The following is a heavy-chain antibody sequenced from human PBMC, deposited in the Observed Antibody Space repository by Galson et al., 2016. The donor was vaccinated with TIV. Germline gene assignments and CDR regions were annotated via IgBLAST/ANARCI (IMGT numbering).Heavy chain of an antibody. CDR3: TRDLGRRREY. Sequence: SVKVSCKASGGTFTTYYIHWVRQAPGQGLEWMGVIDPSGGGTTYAQKFQARVTMTRDTSTSTVYMGLSSLKSEDTAVYYCTRDLGRRREYWGQGTLVTVSS. CDR1: GGTFTTYY. J-gene: IGHJ4*02. V-gene: IGHV1-46*01. CDR2: IDPSGGGT. D-gene: IGHD1-26*01.